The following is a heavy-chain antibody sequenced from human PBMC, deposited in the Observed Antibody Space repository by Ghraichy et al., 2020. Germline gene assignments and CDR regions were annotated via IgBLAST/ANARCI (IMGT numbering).Heavy chain of an antibody. V-gene: IGHV3-53*01. D-gene: IGHD3-3*01. CDR3: ARDPRIFGVADPVYYYYYMDV. CDR1: GFTVSSNY. Sequence: GGSLRLSCAASGFTVSSNYMSWVRQAPGKGLEWVSVIYSGGSTYYADSVKGRFTISRDNSKNTLYLQMNSLRAEDTAVYYCARDPRIFGVADPVYYYYYMDVWGKGTTVTVSS. CDR2: IYSGGST. J-gene: IGHJ6*03.